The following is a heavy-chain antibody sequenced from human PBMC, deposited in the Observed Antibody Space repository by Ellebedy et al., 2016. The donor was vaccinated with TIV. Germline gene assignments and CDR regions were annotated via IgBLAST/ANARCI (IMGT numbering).Heavy chain of an antibody. V-gene: IGHV4-34*01. CDR3: ARESDSQFYFDY. Sequence: SETLSLTCAVYGGSFSGYYLSWVRQPPGKGLEWIGEMYHSGSTNYIPSLKGRVTMSADTSKNQFSLKLNSLTAADTAVYFCARESDSQFYFDYWGQGSLVTVSS. CDR1: GGSFSGYY. CDR2: MYHSGST. J-gene: IGHJ4*02.